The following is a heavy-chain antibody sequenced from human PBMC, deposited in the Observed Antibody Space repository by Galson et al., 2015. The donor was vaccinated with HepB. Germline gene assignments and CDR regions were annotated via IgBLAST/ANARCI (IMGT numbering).Heavy chain of an antibody. CDR2: IYYSGST. D-gene: IGHD2-2*01. J-gene: IGHJ5*02. Sequence: ETLSLTCTVSGGSISSSSYYWGWIRQPPGKGLEWIGSIYYSGSTYYNPSLKSRVTISVDTSKNQFSLKLSSVTAADTAVYYCASYIVVVPAAISWFDPWGQGTLVTVSS. CDR3: ASYIVVVPAAISWFDP. CDR1: GGSISSSSYY. V-gene: IGHV4-39*01.